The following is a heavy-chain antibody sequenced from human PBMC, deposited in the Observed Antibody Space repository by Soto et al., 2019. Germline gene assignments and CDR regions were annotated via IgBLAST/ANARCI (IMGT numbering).Heavy chain of an antibody. CDR3: AREWSPPLAVFDY. CDR2: IKQDGSEK. Sequence: LRLSCAASGFTFSTYWMTWVRQAPGKGLEWVANIKQDGSEKYYVDSVKGRFTISRDNAKNSLYLQMNSLKAEDTAVYYCAREWSPPLAVFDYWGQGTLVTVSS. V-gene: IGHV3-7*03. D-gene: IGHD1-26*01. CDR1: GFTFSTYW. J-gene: IGHJ4*02.